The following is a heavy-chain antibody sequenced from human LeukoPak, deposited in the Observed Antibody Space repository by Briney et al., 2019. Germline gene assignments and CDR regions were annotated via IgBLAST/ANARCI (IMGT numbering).Heavy chain of an antibody. CDR2: IIPLFGTA. Sequence: SVKVSCKASGGTFNTYTITWVRQAPGQGLEWMGGIIPLFGTANFARRFQGRVTLTTDESTSTAYMELSSLISEDTAIYYCARVDRYHFYLDVWGKGTTVTVSS. CDR3: ARVDRYHFYLDV. CDR1: GGTFNTYT. V-gene: IGHV1-69*05. J-gene: IGHJ6*03.